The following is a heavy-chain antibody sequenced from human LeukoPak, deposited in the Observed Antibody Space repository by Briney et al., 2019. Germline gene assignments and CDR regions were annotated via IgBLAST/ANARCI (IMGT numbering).Heavy chain of an antibody. Sequence: PSETLSLTCTVSGGSISSGGYYWSWTRQHPGKGLEWIGYIYYSGSTYYNPSLKSRVTISVDTSKNQFSLKLSSVTAADTAVYYCARGLLFSWFDPWGQGTLVTVSS. D-gene: IGHD2-21*02. CDR1: GGSISSGGYY. CDR3: ARGLLFSWFDP. V-gene: IGHV4-31*03. CDR2: IYYSGST. J-gene: IGHJ5*02.